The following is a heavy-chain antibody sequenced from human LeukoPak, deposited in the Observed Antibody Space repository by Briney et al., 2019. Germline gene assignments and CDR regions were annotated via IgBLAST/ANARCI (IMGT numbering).Heavy chain of an antibody. V-gene: IGHV4-34*01. Sequence: SETLSLTCAVYGGSFSGYYWSWIRQPPGKGLEWIGEINHSGSTNYNPSLKSRVTISVDTSKNQFSLKLSSVTAADTAAYYCARGFLYSSSWYRSPGSWFDPWGQGTLVTVSS. CDR1: GGSFSGYY. CDR2: INHSGST. D-gene: IGHD6-13*01. CDR3: ARGFLYSSSWYRSPGSWFDP. J-gene: IGHJ5*02.